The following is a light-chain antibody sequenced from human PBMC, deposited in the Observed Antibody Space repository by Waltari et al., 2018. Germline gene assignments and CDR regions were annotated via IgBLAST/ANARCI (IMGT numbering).Light chain of an antibody. V-gene: IGLV1-44*01. CDR2: RND. CDR1: RSNIGNNV. J-gene: IGLJ2*01. CDR3: AAWDDSLNGRWV. Sequence: QSVLTQPPSESGTPGQRVTISCSGSRSNIGNNVVNWYQQVPGTTPKLLIVRNDQQPSGVPDRSSGSKSGTSASLSISGLQSEDEAHYYCAAWDDSLNGRWVFGGGTKLTVL.